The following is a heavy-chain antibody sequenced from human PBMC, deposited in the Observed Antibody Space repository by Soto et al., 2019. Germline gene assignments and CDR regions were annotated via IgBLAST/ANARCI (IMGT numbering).Heavy chain of an antibody. CDR3: ARDFPAPLWFGELLSFPFDY. V-gene: IGHV3-21*01. Sequence: GGSLRLSCAASGFTFSSYSMNWVRQAPGKGLEWVSSISSSSSYIYYADSVKGRFTISRDNAKNSLYLQMNSLRAEDTAVYYCARDFPAPLWFGELLSFPFDYWGQGTLVTVSS. D-gene: IGHD3-10*01. J-gene: IGHJ4*02. CDR1: GFTFSSYS. CDR2: ISSSSSYI.